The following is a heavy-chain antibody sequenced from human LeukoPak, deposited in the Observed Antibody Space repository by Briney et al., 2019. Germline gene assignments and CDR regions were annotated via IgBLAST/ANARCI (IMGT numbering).Heavy chain of an antibody. CDR1: GGSISGYY. CDR2: IYYSGST. D-gene: IGHD6-13*01. J-gene: IGHJ3*02. Sequence: PSETLSLTCTVSGGSISGYYWSWIRQPPGKGLEWIGYIYYSGSTNYNPSLKSRVTISVDTSKNQFSLKLSSVTAADTAVYYCARYSADAFDIWGQGTMVTVSS. V-gene: IGHV4-59*01. CDR3: ARYSADAFDI.